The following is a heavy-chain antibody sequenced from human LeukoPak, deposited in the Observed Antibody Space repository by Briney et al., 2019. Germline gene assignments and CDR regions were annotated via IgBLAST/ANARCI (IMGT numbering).Heavy chain of an antibody. CDR3: GKTGGGFYYSGVDV. J-gene: IGHJ6*02. CDR2: INHSGIT. Sequence: SETLSLTCAAYGGSFRDYYWTWIRQPPGRGLEWIGEINHSGITNYNPSLKSRVTISVDTSKNQISLKVGSVTAADTALYYCGKTGGGFYYSGVDVWGRGTPVTVSS. D-gene: IGHD3-16*01. V-gene: IGHV4-34*01. CDR1: GGSFRDYY.